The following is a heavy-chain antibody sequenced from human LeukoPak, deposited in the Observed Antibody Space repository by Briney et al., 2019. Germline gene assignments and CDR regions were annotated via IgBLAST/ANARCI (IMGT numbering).Heavy chain of an antibody. CDR3: ATTTIRLGY. Sequence: SETLSLTCTVSGVSISSSTYYWAWIRQPPGKGLEWIGSMYYSGSTYYNPSLKSRVTISVDTSKNQFSLKVSSVTAADTAVYYCATTTIRLGYWGQGTLVTVSS. CDR1: GVSISSSTYY. J-gene: IGHJ4*02. D-gene: IGHD1-26*01. CDR2: MYYSGST. V-gene: IGHV4-39*07.